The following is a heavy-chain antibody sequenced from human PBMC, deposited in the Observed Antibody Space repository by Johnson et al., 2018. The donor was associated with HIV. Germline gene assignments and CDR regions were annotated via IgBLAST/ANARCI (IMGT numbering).Heavy chain of an antibody. CDR2: IGTAGDT. CDR3: ARELRGAQNDAFDI. V-gene: IGHV3-13*01. D-gene: IGHD1-26*01. J-gene: IGHJ3*02. Sequence: EVQVVESGGGLVQPGGSMRLSCAASGFTFSSYDMHWVRQATGKGLEWVSAIGTAGDTYYPGSVKGRFTISRENAKNSLYLQMNSLRAGDTAVYYCARELRGAQNDAFDIWGQGTMVTVSS. CDR1: GFTFSSYD.